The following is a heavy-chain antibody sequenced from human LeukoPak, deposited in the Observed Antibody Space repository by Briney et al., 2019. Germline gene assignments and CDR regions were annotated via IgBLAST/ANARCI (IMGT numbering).Heavy chain of an antibody. J-gene: IGHJ4*02. D-gene: IGHD5-12*01. V-gene: IGHV4-59*01. Sequence: PSETLSLTCTVSGGSISSYYWSWIRQPPGKGLEWIGYIYYSGSTNYNPSLKSRVTISVDTSKNQFSLKLSSVTAADTAVYYCARLPPRSGYDQHRIGLFDYWGQGTLVTVSS. CDR1: GGSISSYY. CDR3: ARLPPRSGYDQHRIGLFDY. CDR2: IYYSGST.